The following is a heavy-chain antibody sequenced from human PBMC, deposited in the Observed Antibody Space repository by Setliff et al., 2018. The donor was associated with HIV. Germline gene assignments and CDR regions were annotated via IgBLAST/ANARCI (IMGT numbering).Heavy chain of an antibody. Sequence: SETLSLTCAVYGGSFSGYYWIWIRQPPGKGLEWIGEINHDRTTNYNPSLKSRFTISVDTSKNQLHLTLNSDTAADQAVYYCARGSRQLTIFGVVFKTNYYFMDVWGKGTAVTVSS. J-gene: IGHJ6*03. CDR2: INHDRTT. D-gene: IGHD3-3*01. CDR3: ARGSRQLTIFGVVFKTNYYFMDV. V-gene: IGHV4-34*01. CDR1: GGSFSGYY.